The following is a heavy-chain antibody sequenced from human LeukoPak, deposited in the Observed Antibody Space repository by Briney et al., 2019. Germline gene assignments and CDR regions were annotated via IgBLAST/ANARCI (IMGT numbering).Heavy chain of an antibody. V-gene: IGHV3-23*01. CDR3: SKYNWNYGDY. J-gene: IGHJ4*02. CDR2: ISGSGGST. Sequence: PGGSLRLSCAVSGFTLTSYAMSWVRQAPGKGLEWVSRISGSGGSTWYADSVKGRFTISRDNSKNTLYLQMNSLRAEDTAVYYCSKYNWNYGDYWGQGTLVAVSS. D-gene: IGHD1-7*01. CDR1: GFTLTSYA.